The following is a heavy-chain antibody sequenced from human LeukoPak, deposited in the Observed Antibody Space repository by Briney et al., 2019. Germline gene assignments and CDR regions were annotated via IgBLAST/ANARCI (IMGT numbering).Heavy chain of an antibody. V-gene: IGHV4-39*01. CDR3: ARPNYYDSSGYFN. J-gene: IGHJ4*02. CDR1: GGSISSSSYY. CDR2: IYYSGST. D-gene: IGHD3-22*01. Sequence: SETLSLTCTVSGGSISSSSYYWGWIRQPPGKGLEWIGSIYYSGSTYYNPSLKSRITISVDTSKTQFSLKLTSVTAADTAVYYCARPNYYDSSGYFNWGQGTLVTVSS.